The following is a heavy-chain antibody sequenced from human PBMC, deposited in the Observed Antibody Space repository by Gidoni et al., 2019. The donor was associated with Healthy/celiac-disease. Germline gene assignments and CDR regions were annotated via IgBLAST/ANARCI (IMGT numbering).Heavy chain of an antibody. CDR1: GFTFSSYS. J-gene: IGHJ4*02. D-gene: IGHD2-15*01. V-gene: IGHV3-21*01. CDR3: AREISGSLDY. Sequence: EVQLVESGGGLVKPVGSLRLSCAASGFTFSSYSMNWVRQAPGKGLEWVSSISSSSSYIYYADSVKGRFTISRDNAKNSLYLQMNSLRAEDTAVYYCAREISGSLDYWGQGTLVTVSS. CDR2: ISSSSSYI.